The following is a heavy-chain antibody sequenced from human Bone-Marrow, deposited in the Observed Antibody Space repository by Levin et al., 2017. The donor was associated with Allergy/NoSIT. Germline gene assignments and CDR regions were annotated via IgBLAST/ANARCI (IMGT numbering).Heavy chain of an antibody. Sequence: PSQTLSLTCTVSGSSMETPYWTWLRQPPGKGLEWIGYVYYTGTNDYNPSLKSRVSVSLDTSQNQFSLSLDSLTAADTAVYYCARAPSSLFWYFDFWGRGTLVTVSS. CDR3: ARAPSSLFWYFDF. CDR1: GSSMETPY. V-gene: IGHV4-59*11. J-gene: IGHJ2*01. CDR2: VYYTGTN.